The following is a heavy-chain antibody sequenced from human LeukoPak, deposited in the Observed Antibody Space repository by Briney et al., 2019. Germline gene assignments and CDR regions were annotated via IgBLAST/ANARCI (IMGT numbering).Heavy chain of an antibody. J-gene: IGHJ4*02. CDR1: GGSISSYY. D-gene: IGHD3-22*01. CDR3: ARDQYYYDSSGYRFDY. CDR2: IYTSGST. V-gene: IGHV4-4*07. Sequence: SETLSLTCTVSGGSISSYYWSWIRQPAGKGLEWIGRIYTSGSTNYNPSLKSRVTMSVDTSKNQFSLKLSSVTAADTAVYYCARDQYYYDSSGYRFDYWGQGTLVTVSS.